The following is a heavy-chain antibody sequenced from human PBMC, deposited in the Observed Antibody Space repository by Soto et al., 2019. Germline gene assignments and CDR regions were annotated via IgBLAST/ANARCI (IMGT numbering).Heavy chain of an antibody. J-gene: IGHJ6*02. CDR2: IYTSGST. D-gene: IGHD6-13*01. Sequence: SETLSLTCTVSGGSISSYYWSWIRQPAGKGLGWIGRIYTSGSTNYNPSLKSRVTMSVDTSKNQFSLKLSSVTAADTAVYYCARGVARGSWYPIKTEGGDGMDVWGQGTTVTVSS. CDR3: ARGVARGSWYPIKTEGGDGMDV. CDR1: GGSISSYY. V-gene: IGHV4-4*07.